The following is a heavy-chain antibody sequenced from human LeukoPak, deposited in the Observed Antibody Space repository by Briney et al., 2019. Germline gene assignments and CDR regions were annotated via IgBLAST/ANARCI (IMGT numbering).Heavy chain of an antibody. CDR3: ARVATTYYFDY. D-gene: IGHD5-12*01. V-gene: IGHV1-2*02. CDR2: INPNSGGT. J-gene: IGHJ4*02. Sequence: ASVKVSCKASRYTFTGYYMHWVRQAPGQGLEWMGWINPNSGGTDYAQKFQGRVTMTRDTSISTAYMELSRLRSDDTAVYYCARVATTYYFDYWGQGTLVTVSS. CDR1: RYTFTGYY.